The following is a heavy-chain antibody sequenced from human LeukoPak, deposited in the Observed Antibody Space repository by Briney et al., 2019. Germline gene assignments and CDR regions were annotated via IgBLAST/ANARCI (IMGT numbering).Heavy chain of an antibody. V-gene: IGHV4-39*02. CDR2: IYYSGST. D-gene: IGHD2-2*01. CDR3: ARHWGSTSSGVDY. CDR1: GGSISSSSYY. J-gene: IGHJ4*02. Sequence: SETLSLTCSVSGGSISSSSYYWGWIRQPAGKGLEWIGSIYYSGSTYYNPSLKSRVTISVDTSKNHFSLKLSSVTAADTAVYYCARHWGSTSSGVDYWGQGTLVTVSS.